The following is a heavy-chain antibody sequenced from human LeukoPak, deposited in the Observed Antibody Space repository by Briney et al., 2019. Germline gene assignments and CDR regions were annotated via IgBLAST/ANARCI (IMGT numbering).Heavy chain of an antibody. J-gene: IGHJ4*02. CDR1: GYTFTSYA. V-gene: IGHV7-4-1*02. D-gene: IGHD3-10*01. CDR3: ARGMSVTMVRGVIGY. Sequence: ASVKVSCKASGYTFTSYAMNWVRQAPGQGLEWMGWINTNTGNPTYAQGFTGRFVFSLDTSVSTAYLQISSLKAEDTAVYYCARGMSVTMVRGVIGYWGQGTLVTVSS. CDR2: INTNTGNP.